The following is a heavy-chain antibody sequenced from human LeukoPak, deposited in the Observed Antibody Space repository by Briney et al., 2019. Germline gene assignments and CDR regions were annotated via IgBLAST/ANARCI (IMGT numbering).Heavy chain of an antibody. V-gene: IGHV3-66*01. CDR1: GFTVSSNY. J-gene: IGHJ6*02. D-gene: IGHD3-10*01. CDR3: AGESCGFGELSMDV. CDR2: IYSGGST. Sequence: GGSLRLSCAASGFTVSSNYMSWVRQAPGKGLEWVSVIYSGGSTYYADSVKGRFTISRDNSKNTLYLQMNSLRAEDTAVYYCAGESCGFGELSMDVWGQGTTVTVSS.